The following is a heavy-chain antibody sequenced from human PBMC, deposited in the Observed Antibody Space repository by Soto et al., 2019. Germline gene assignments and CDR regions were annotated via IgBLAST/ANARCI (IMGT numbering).Heavy chain of an antibody. Sequence: PSETLSLTCTVSGGSISSGGYYWSWIRQHPGKGLEWIGYIYYSGGTYYNPSLKSRVTISVDTSKNQFSLKLSSVTAADTAVYYCARVGGLDYYDSSGYYFDYWGQGTLVTVSS. D-gene: IGHD3-22*01. J-gene: IGHJ4*02. V-gene: IGHV4-31*03. CDR2: IYYSGGT. CDR3: ARVGGLDYYDSSGYYFDY. CDR1: GGSISSGGYY.